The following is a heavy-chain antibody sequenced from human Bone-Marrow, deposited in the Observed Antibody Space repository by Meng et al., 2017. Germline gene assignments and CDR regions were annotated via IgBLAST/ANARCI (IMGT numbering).Heavy chain of an antibody. Sequence: QVQVVQSGGEVKKPGASLKVSCKASGYTFSAYWIHWVRQAPGQGLEWMGHINPNSGDTLYAPKFQDRVSMTSDTSISTAYVELSRLRSDDTALYYCVRDENISLGKLFGDYWGQGTLVTVSS. D-gene: IGHD4-23*01. J-gene: IGHJ4*02. CDR3: VRDENISLGKLFGDY. CDR2: INPNSGDT. V-gene: IGHV1-2*06. CDR1: GYTFSAYW.